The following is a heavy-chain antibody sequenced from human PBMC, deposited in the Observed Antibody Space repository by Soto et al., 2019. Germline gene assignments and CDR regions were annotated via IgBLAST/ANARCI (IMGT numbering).Heavy chain of an antibody. J-gene: IGHJ4*02. Sequence: QVQLVESGGGVVQPGRSLRLSCTASGFSFRSYVMHWVRQAPGKGLEWVALISNDGSYKYYADSVKGRFTISRDNSTNTLHLQMNSLRSDYTGVYHCAKLALERRYMAYDEVDYWGQGNLATVYS. V-gene: IGHV3-30*18. CDR2: ISNDGSYK. CDR1: GFSFRSYV. CDR3: AKLALERRYMAYDEVDY. D-gene: IGHD3-3*01.